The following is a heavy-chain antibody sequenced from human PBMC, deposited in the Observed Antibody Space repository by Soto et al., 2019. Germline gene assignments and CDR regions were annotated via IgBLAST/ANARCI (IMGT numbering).Heavy chain of an antibody. CDR1: GFTFSSYA. J-gene: IGHJ3*02. Sequence: GGSLRLSCAASGFTFSSYAMSWVRQAPGKGLEWVSAISGSGGSTYYADSVKGRFTISRDNSKNTLYLQMNSLRAEDTAVYYCATSGPYSGSYTDAFDIWGQGTMVTVSS. CDR2: ISGSGGST. CDR3: ATSGPYSGSYTDAFDI. V-gene: IGHV3-23*01. D-gene: IGHD1-26*01.